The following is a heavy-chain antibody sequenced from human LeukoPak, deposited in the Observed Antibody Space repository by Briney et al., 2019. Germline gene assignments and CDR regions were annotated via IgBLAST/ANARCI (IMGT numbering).Heavy chain of an antibody. CDR2: IKQDGSEK. CDR1: GFTFSSYW. Sequence: GSLRLSCAASGFTFSSYWMSWVRQAPGKGLEWVANIKQDGSEKYYVDSVKGRFTISRDNAKNSLYLQMNSLRAEDTAVYYCARSDKGYDFWTPRDWGQGTLVTVSS. J-gene: IGHJ4*02. V-gene: IGHV3-7*01. CDR3: ARSDKGYDFWTPRD. D-gene: IGHD3-3*01.